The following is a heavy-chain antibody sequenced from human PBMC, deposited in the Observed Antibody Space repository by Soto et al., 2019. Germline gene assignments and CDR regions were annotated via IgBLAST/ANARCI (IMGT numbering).Heavy chain of an antibody. CDR3: ARDARNADYDF. V-gene: IGHV3-48*02. D-gene: IGHD3-16*01. Sequence: EVQLVESGGGLVQPGGSLRLSCAVSGFTFSTHAMNWVRQAPGQGLEWVAYIHGTRSIIYYADSVKGRFTISRDNAKNSLFLQMDGLRDEDTAVYYCARDARNADYDFWGQGTLVTVSS. J-gene: IGHJ4*02. CDR2: IHGTRSII. CDR1: GFTFSTHA.